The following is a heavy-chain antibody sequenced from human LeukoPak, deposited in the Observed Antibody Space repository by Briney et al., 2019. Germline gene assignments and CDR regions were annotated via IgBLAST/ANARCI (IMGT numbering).Heavy chain of an antibody. CDR1: GGSISSSSYY. CDR2: IYYSGST. D-gene: IGHD5-24*01. CDR3: AGGSGDGYNSDYFDY. Sequence: PSQTLSLTCTVSGGSISSSSYYWGWIRQPPGKGLEWIGSIYYSGSTYYNPSLKSRVTISVDTSKNQFSLKLSSVTAADTAVYYCAGGSGDGYNSDYFDYWGQGTLVTVSS. J-gene: IGHJ4*02. V-gene: IGHV4-39*01.